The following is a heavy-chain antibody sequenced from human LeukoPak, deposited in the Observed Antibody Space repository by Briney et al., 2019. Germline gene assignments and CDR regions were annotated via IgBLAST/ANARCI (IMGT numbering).Heavy chain of an antibody. CDR3: AGLKLTTGPRGLLEY. CDR2: INHSGST. CDR1: VGSFCGYY. J-gene: IGHJ4*02. V-gene: IGHV4-34*01. D-gene: IGHD4-17*01. Sequence: SETLSLTCAVYVGSFCGYYWSWIRQPPGKGLEWIGEINHSGSTNYNPSLKSRVTISVDTSKNQFSLKLSSVTAEDTAVYYCAGLKLTTGPRGLLEYWGQGTLVTVSS.